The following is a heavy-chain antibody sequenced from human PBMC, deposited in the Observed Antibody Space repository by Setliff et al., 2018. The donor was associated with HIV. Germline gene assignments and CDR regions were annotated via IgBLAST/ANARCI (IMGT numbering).Heavy chain of an antibody. CDR3: ARGGTSSNWFDP. J-gene: IGHJ5*02. CDR1: GASISSDT. V-gene: IGHV4-59*01. D-gene: IGHD1-26*01. CDR2: IYNSEMI. Sequence: KPSETLSLTCIVSGASISSDTWSWIRQPPGEGLQWIGFIYNSEMINYNPSLKSRVFMSLDTSKNQFSLKLTSVTAADTAVYYCARGGTSSNWFDPWGQGTLVTVSS.